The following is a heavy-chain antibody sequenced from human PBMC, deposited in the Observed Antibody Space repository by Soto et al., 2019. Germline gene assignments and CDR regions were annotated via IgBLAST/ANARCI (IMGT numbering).Heavy chain of an antibody. D-gene: IGHD3-10*01. CDR3: AADSGPFDY. V-gene: IGHV3-30*03. Sequence: QVQLVESGGGVVQPGRSLRLSCAASGFTFSSYGMHWVRQAPGKGLEWVAVISYDGSNKYYADSVKGRFTISRDNSKNTLYLQMISLRAEVTAVYYCAADSGPFDYWGQGTLVTVSS. CDR2: ISYDGSNK. J-gene: IGHJ4*02. CDR1: GFTFSSYG.